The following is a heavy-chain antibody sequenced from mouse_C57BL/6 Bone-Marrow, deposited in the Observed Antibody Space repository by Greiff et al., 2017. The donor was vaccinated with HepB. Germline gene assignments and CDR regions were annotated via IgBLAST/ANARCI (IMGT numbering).Heavy chain of an antibody. CDR3: AKGRSSTVVDWYFDV. CDR2: IYPRSGNT. V-gene: IGHV1-81*01. CDR1: GYTFTSYG. Sequence: QVQLQQSGAELARPGASVKLSCKASGYTFTSYGISWVKQRTGQGLEWIGEIYPRSGNTYYNEKFKGKATLTADKSSSTAYMELRILTSEDSAVYFCAKGRSSTVVDWYFDVWGTGTTVTVSS. J-gene: IGHJ1*03. D-gene: IGHD1-1*01.